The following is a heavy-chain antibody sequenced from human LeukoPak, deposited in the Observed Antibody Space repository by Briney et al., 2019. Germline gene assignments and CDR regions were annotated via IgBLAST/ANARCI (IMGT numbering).Heavy chain of an antibody. V-gene: IGHV3-30*03. J-gene: IGHJ6*03. CDR3: ATDQVDIVATILGGPLNYYMDV. CDR2: ISYDGSNK. Sequence: GGSLRLSCAASGFTFSSYGMHWVRQAPGKGLEWVAVISYDGSNKYYADSVKGRFTISRDNSKNTLYLQMNSLRAEDTAVYSCATDQVDIVATILGGPLNYYMDVWGKGTTVTISS. D-gene: IGHD5-12*01. CDR1: GFTFSSYG.